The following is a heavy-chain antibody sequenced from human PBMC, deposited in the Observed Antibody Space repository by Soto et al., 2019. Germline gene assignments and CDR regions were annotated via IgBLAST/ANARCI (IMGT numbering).Heavy chain of an antibody. CDR3: ATDYFHSSTYYSYDLEV. D-gene: IGHD3-22*01. CDR2: ISGSGGST. V-gene: IGHV3-23*01. Sequence: GRSLRRSCSASGFTFSSCAMNWVRQDPGKGLHWVSAISGSGGSTYYADSVNGRFTISRDNSKNTLYLQLNSLRAEDTAVYHCATDYFHSSTYYSYDLEVWDQGTTVAVS. CDR1: GFTFSSCA. J-gene: IGHJ6*02.